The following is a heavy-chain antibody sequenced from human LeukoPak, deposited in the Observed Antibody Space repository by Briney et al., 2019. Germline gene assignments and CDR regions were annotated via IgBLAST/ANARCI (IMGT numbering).Heavy chain of an antibody. CDR3: ARNYDL. CDR2: ISHSGTT. Sequence: SETLSLTCAVYGGSFRGYYWSWIRQPPGKALEWIGDISHSGTTNYNPSLKSRVTISVDKSMNQFSLKLTSVTAADTAVYYCARNYDLWGQGTLVTVSS. J-gene: IGHJ4*02. CDR1: GGSFRGYY. V-gene: IGHV4-34*01. D-gene: IGHD3-3*01.